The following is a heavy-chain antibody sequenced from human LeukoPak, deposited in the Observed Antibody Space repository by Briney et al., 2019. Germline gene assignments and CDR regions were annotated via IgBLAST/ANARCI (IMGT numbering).Heavy chain of an antibody. Sequence: GRSLRLSCAASGFTFSSYGMRWVRQAPGKGLEWVAVISYDGSNKYYADSVKGRFTISRDNSKNTLYLQMNSLRAEDTAVYYCAKSVGYCSSTSCTGMDVWGQGTTVTVSS. CDR1: GFTFSSYG. V-gene: IGHV3-30*18. CDR2: ISYDGSNK. CDR3: AKSVGYCSSTSCTGMDV. D-gene: IGHD2-2*01. J-gene: IGHJ6*02.